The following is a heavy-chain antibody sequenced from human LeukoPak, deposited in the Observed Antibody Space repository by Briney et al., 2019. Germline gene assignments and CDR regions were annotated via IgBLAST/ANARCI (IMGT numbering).Heavy chain of an antibody. V-gene: IGHV3-23*01. CDR3: ARDWVLYGMDV. J-gene: IGHJ6*02. D-gene: IGHD1-1*01. CDR1: GFIFSSYA. CDR2: ITGSGGGT. Sequence: GGSLRLSCAASGFIFSSYAMTWVRQAPGKGPEWVSAITGSGGGTYYADSVKGRFTISRDNSKNTLYLQMNSLRAEDTAVYYCARDWVLYGMDVWGQGTTVTVSS.